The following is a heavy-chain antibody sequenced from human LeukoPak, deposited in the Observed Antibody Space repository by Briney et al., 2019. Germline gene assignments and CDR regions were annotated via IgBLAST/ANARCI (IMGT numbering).Heavy chain of an antibody. CDR2: IKQDGSEK. V-gene: IGHV3-7*01. Sequence: GGSLRLSCAASGFTFSSYWMSWVRQAPGKGLEWVANIKQDGSEKYYVDSVKGRFTISRDYAKKSMYLQMNSLRAEDTAVYYCARDRMYSHTPNFVYWGQGTLVTVSS. D-gene: IGHD6-13*01. J-gene: IGHJ4*02. CDR1: GFTFSSYW. CDR3: ARDRMYSHTPNFVY.